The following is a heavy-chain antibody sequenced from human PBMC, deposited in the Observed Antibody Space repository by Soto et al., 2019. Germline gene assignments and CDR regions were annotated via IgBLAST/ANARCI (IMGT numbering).Heavy chain of an antibody. CDR1: GGSISSSSYY. V-gene: IGHV4-39*01. CDR3: ARQWSYSYGMDV. J-gene: IGHJ6*02. Sequence: SETLSLTGTVCGGSISSSSYYWGWIRQPPGKGLEWIGSIYYSGSTYYNPSLKSRVTISVDTSKNQFSLKLSSVTAEDTAVYYCARQWSYSYGMDVWGQRTTLTVSS. CDR2: IYYSGST. D-gene: IGHD1-26*01.